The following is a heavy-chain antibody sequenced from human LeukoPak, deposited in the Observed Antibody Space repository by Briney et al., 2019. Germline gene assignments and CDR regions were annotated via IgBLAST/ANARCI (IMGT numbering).Heavy chain of an antibody. CDR2: ISSSSSYI. CDR3: ARAFSSSPGLAYYYYYMDV. Sequence: KPGGSLRLSCAASGFTFSSYSMNWVRQAPGKGLEWVSSISSSSSYIYYADSVKGRFTISRDNAKNSLYLQMNSLRAEDTAVYYCARAFSSSPGLAYYYYYMDVWGKGTTVTVSS. V-gene: IGHV3-21*01. D-gene: IGHD6-6*01. CDR1: GFTFSSYS. J-gene: IGHJ6*03.